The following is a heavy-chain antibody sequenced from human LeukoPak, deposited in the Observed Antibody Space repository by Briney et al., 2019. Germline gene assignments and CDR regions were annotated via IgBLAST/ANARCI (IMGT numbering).Heavy chain of an antibody. V-gene: IGHV3-66*01. CDR3: ARGGLPGAFDI. CDR2: IYSGGST. D-gene: IGHD3-16*01. J-gene: IGHJ3*02. CDR1: GFTVGGTY. Sequence: AGGPLRLPGAPFGFTVGGTYISWVRRSPGKGLEWVSVIYSGGSTNYGDSVKGRFTISRDNAKNTVYLQMNSLRVEDTTVYYCARGGLPGAFDIWGQGTMVTVSS.